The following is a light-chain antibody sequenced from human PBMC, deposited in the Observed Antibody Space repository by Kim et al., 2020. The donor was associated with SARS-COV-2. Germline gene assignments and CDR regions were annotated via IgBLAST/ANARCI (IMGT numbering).Light chain of an antibody. Sequence: EIVMTQSPATLSVSPGKRATLSCRASQSPGTNLAWYQHKPGQAPSLLISDSSTRATVIPARFSGSGSGTEFTLTISSLQSEDFALYYCQQYNDWPWTFGPGTKVDIK. J-gene: IGKJ1*01. V-gene: IGKV3-15*01. CDR3: QQYNDWPWT. CDR1: QSPGTN. CDR2: DSS.